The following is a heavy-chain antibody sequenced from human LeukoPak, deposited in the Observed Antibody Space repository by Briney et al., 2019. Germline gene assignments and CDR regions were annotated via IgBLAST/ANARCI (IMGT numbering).Heavy chain of an antibody. D-gene: IGHD5-18*01. CDR3: ASLFYGYMVSPS. V-gene: IGHV4-34*01. CDR2: INHSGST. CDR1: GGSISSYY. Sequence: SETLSLTCTVSGGSISSYYWSWIRQPPGKGLEWIGEINHSGSTNYNPSLKSRVTISVDTSKNQFSLKLSSVTAADTAVYYCASLFYGYMVSPSWGQGTLVTVSS. J-gene: IGHJ5*02.